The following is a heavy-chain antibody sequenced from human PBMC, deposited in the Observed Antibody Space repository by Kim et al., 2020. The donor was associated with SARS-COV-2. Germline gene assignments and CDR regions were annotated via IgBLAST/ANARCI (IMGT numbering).Heavy chain of an antibody. J-gene: IGHJ4*02. CDR3: ARGHESGWYLGLDY. CDR2: IHRSRRT. Sequence: GGSLRLSCAASGFTVSNNYMNWIRQAPGKGLEGVSVIHRSRRTYYADSVKGRFTFSRKDYKNTLELVLNYVRPDDTTADYYARGHESGWYLGLDYWGQG. V-gene: IGHV3-53*04. D-gene: IGHD6-19*01. CDR1: GFTVSNNY.